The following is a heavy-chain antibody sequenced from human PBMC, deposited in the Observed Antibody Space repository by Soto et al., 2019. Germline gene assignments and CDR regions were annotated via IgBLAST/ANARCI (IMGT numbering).Heavy chain of an antibody. V-gene: IGHV1-18*01. D-gene: IGHD6-13*01. CDR3: ARDSVSSSRTAGMDV. CDR2: ISAYNGNT. Sequence: ASVKVSCKASGHTFTSYGISWVRQAPGQGLEWMGWISAYNGNTNYAQKLQGRVTMTTDTSTSTAYMELRSLRSDDTAVYYCARDSVSSSRTAGMDVWGQGTTVPVSS. CDR1: GHTFTSYG. J-gene: IGHJ6*02.